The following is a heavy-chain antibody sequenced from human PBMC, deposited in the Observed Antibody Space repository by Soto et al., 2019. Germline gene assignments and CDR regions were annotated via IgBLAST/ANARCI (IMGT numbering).Heavy chain of an antibody. Sequence: GGSLRFSCAASGFSFSTSTMNWVRQAPGKGLEWVSYISSGSTTIYYADSVKGRFTISRDNGKNSLYLQMNSLRDEDTAVYYCARVRRNDASDYYGMDVWGQGTTVTVSS. J-gene: IGHJ6*02. V-gene: IGHV3-48*02. D-gene: IGHD1-1*01. CDR1: GFSFSTST. CDR2: ISSGSTTI. CDR3: ARVRRNDASDYYGMDV.